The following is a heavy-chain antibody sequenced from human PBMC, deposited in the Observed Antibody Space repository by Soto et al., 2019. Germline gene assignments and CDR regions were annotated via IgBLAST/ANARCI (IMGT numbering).Heavy chain of an antibody. CDR3: AKDHPGSGTFYHTLRAMDV. CDR2: ISFDGNDK. J-gene: IGHJ6*02. Sequence: QVQLMESGGGVGQPGRSLRLSCAASGFTFSDYAIHWVRQAPGKGLEWVAVISFDGNDKYYADSVKGRFTISRDNSKNTLYLQMNSLRVDDTAVYYCAKDHPGSGTFYHTLRAMDVCGQGTTVTVSS. V-gene: IGHV3-30*18. D-gene: IGHD3-10*01. CDR1: GFTFSDYA.